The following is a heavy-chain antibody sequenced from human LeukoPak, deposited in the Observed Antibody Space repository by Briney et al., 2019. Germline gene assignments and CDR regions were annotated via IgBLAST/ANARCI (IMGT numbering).Heavy chain of an antibody. CDR2: NSGAGGYT. J-gene: IGHJ4*02. D-gene: IGHD5-12*01. CDR3: ARHSPPPGYSGYAIFDY. CDR1: GFTFSSYV. V-gene: IGHV3-23*01. Sequence: GGSLRLSCAASGFTFSSYVMSRVRQAPGKGLEWVSGNSGAGGYTYYADSVKGRFTISRDNPMNTLYLQMDSLRTEDTAVYYCARHSPPPGYSGYAIFDYWGQGTLVTVSS.